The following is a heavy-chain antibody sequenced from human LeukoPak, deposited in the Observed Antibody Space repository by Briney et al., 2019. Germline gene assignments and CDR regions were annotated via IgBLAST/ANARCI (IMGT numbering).Heavy chain of an antibody. CDR3: ARAPRVYYGMDV. J-gene: IGHJ6*02. CDR1: GGTFSSYT. V-gene: IGHV1-69*02. Sequence: GSSVKVSCKASGGTFSSYTISWVRQAPGQGPEWMGRIIPILGIANYAQKFQGRVTITADKSTSTAYMELSSLRSEDTAVYYCARAPRVYYGMDVWGQGTTVTVSS. CDR2: IIPILGIA.